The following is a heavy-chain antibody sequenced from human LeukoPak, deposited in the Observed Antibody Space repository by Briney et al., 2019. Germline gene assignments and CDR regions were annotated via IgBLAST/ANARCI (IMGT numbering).Heavy chain of an antibody. CDR1: GYTLTELS. V-gene: IGHV1-24*01. CDR3: ATGSYGSGSYYGYGMDV. D-gene: IGHD3-10*01. Sequence: ASVKVSCKVSGYTLTELSMHWVRQAPGKGLEXXXXXXPEDGETIYAQKFQGRVTMTEDTSTDTAYMELSSLRSEDTAVYYCATGSYGSGSYYGYGMDVWGQGTTVTVSS. J-gene: IGHJ6*02. CDR2: XXPEDGET.